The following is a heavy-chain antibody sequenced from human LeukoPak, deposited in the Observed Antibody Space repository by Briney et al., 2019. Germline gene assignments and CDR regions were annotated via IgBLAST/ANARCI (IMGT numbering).Heavy chain of an antibody. CDR1: GYTFTTYG. Sequence: ASVKVSCKASGYTFTTYGISWVGQAPGPGLEWLGRISVYNGNTNYAQKLQGRVTMTTDTSTSTAYMELRSLRSDDTAVYYCARMILLLGDVLTVPPRGFDYWGQGTLVTVSS. D-gene: IGHD3-9*01. CDR2: ISVYNGNT. V-gene: IGHV1-18*01. J-gene: IGHJ4*02. CDR3: ARMILLLGDVLTVPPRGFDY.